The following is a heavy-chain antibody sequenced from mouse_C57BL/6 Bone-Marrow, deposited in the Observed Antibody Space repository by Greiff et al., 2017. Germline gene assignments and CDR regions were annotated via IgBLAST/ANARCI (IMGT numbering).Heavy chain of an antibody. Sequence: VQLQQPGAELVKPGASVKLSCKASGYTFTSYWMHWVKQRPGPGLEWIGMIHPNSGSTNYNEKFKSKATLSVDKSSSTAYMQLSSLTSEDSAVYYCARRERERGAMDYWGQGTSVTGSS. V-gene: IGHV1-64*01. J-gene: IGHJ4*01. CDR1: GYTFTSYW. CDR3: ARRERERGAMDY. CDR2: IHPNSGST.